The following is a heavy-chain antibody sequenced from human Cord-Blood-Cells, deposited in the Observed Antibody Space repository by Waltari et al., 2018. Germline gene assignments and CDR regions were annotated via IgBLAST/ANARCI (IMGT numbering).Heavy chain of an antibody. V-gene: IGHV4-34*01. J-gene: IGHJ4*02. CDR3: ARVPASTVVTDY. D-gene: IGHD4-17*01. CDR2: INHSGST. Sequence: QVQLQQWGAGLLKPSETLSLTCAVYGGSFSGYYWSWIRQPPGKGLEWIGEINHSGSTNYNPSLKRRVTISVDTSKNQCSLKLSSVTAADTAVYYCARVPASTVVTDYWGQGTLVTVSS. CDR1: GGSFSGYY.